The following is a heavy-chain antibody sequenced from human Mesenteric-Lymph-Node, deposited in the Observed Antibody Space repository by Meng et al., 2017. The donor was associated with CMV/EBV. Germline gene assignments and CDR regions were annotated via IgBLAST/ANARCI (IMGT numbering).Heavy chain of an antibody. CDR3: ARDNRASGNYDWFDP. Sequence: SGDSISSGDWWSWVRRPPGKGLEWIGDIYHNGFTNYNPSLKSRVTMSIDKSRNQVSLNLRSVTAADTAAYFCARDNRASGNYDWFDPWGQGTLVTVSS. J-gene: IGHJ5*02. CDR2: IYHNGFT. CDR1: GDSISSGDW. D-gene: IGHD1-26*01. V-gene: IGHV4-4*01.